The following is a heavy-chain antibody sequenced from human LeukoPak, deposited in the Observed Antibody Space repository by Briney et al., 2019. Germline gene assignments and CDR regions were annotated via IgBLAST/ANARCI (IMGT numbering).Heavy chain of an antibody. CDR3: ARGEHSVDS. Sequence: PSETLSLTCTVSGGSISSYYWSWIRQPPGKGLEWIGRIYSSGYTNDNPLLKSRITMSVDMSKNQFSLRLNSVTAADTAVYYCARGEHSVDSWGQGMLVTVSS. CDR1: GGSISSYY. V-gene: IGHV4-4*07. CDR2: IYSSGYT. D-gene: IGHD1/OR15-1a*01. J-gene: IGHJ4*02.